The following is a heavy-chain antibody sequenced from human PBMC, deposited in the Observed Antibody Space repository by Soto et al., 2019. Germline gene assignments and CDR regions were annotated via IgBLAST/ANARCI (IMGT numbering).Heavy chain of an antibody. CDR2: IHPSDSLT. Sequence: PGESLKISCKGSGYDFSKHWITWVRQVPGKGLEWMGRIHPSDSLTNDSPSFQGHVTLSVDKSTSTASLQWDSLKASDTAIYYCARLGPISPLDYWAQGTKVTVS. J-gene: IGHJ4*02. CDR3: ARLGPISPLDY. V-gene: IGHV5-10-1*01. CDR1: GYDFSKHW. D-gene: IGHD7-27*01.